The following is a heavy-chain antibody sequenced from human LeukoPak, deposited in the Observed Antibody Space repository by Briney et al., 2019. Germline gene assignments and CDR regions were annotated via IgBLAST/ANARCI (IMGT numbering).Heavy chain of an antibody. CDR3: ARDHIPPSGYFDWLLPRYYFDY. Sequence: PSETLSLTCTVSGGSISSSSYYWGWIRQPPGKGLEWIGSIYYSGSTYYNPSLKSRVTISVDTSKNQFSLKLSSVTAADTAVYYCARDHIPPSGYFDWLLPRYYFDYWGQGTLVTVSS. D-gene: IGHD3-9*01. CDR1: GGSISSSSYY. J-gene: IGHJ4*02. CDR2: IYYSGST. V-gene: IGHV4-39*07.